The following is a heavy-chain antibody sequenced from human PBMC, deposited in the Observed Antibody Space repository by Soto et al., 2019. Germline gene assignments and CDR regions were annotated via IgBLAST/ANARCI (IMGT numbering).Heavy chain of an antibody. CDR1: GFTFSSYS. V-gene: IGHV3-21*01. J-gene: IGHJ6*02. D-gene: IGHD3-3*01. Sequence: GGSLRLSCAASGFTFSSYSMNWVRQAPGKGLEWVSSISSSSSYIYYADSVKGRFTISRDNAKNSLYLQMNSLRAEDTAVYYCARDLGGIFGVANHRSCMDVWGQGTTVTVSS. CDR2: ISSSSSYI. CDR3: ARDLGGIFGVANHRSCMDV.